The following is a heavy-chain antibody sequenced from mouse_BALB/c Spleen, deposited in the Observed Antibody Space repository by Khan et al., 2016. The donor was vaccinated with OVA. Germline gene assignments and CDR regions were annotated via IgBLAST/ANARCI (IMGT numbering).Heavy chain of an antibody. CDR1: GFSLTGYG. J-gene: IGHJ3*01. CDR3: ARELRLGGFAY. CDR2: IWGDGST. Sequence: QVQLKQSGPGLVAPSQSLSITCTVSGFSLTGYGIIWVRQPPGKDLEWLGMIWGDGSTDYNSALKSRLSISKDNSKSQVFLKMNSLQTDDTARYYCARELRLGGFAYWGQGTLVTVSA. D-gene: IGHD1-2*01. V-gene: IGHV2-6-7*01.